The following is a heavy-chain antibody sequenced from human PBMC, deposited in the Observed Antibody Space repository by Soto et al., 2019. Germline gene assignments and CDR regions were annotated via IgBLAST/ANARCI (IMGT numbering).Heavy chain of an antibody. J-gene: IGHJ6*02. D-gene: IGHD3-22*01. Sequence: ASVKVSCKASGYTFTSYDINWVRQATGQGLEWMGWMNPNSGNTGYAQKFQGRVTMTRNTSISTAYMELSSLRSEDTAVYYCASEYDSSGYYLNPLDGMDVWGQGTTVTVS. V-gene: IGHV1-8*01. CDR3: ASEYDSSGYYLNPLDGMDV. CDR2: MNPNSGNT. CDR1: GYTFTSYD.